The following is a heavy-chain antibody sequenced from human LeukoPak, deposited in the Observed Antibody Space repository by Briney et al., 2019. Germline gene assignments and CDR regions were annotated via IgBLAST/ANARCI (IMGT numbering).Heavy chain of an antibody. D-gene: IGHD6-13*01. Sequence: GGSLRLSCAASGFTFNSYSMNWVRQAPGKGLEWVSYISSSSSTIYYADSVKGRFTISRDNAKNSLYLQMNSLRAEDTAVYYCARDPGGRGIAAAGIEGFDYWGQGTLVTVSS. CDR1: GFTFNSYS. CDR2: ISSSSSTI. CDR3: ARDPGGRGIAAAGIEGFDY. J-gene: IGHJ4*02. V-gene: IGHV3-48*01.